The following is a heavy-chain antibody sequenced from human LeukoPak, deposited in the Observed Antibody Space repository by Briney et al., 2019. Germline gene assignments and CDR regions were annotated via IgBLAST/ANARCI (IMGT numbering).Heavy chain of an antibody. D-gene: IGHD6-13*01. Sequence: GASVKVSCKASGYTFTSYGMNWVRQAPGQGLEWMGWINTNTGNPSYAQGFTGRFVFSLDTSVSTAYLQISSLKAEDTAVYYCARDQVLVHYYYYYMDVWGKGTTVTVSS. V-gene: IGHV7-4-1*02. J-gene: IGHJ6*03. CDR3: ARDQVLVHYYYYYMDV. CDR2: INTNTGNP. CDR1: GYTFTSYG.